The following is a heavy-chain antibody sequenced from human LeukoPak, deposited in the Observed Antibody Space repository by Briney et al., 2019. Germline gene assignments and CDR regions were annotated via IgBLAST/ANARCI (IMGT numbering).Heavy chain of an antibody. CDR2: INPSGGST. J-gene: IGHJ5*02. CDR3: ARSRSGGENWFDP. D-gene: IGHD2-15*01. V-gene: IGHV1-46*01. Sequence: ASVKVSCKASGYAFTSYYMHWVRQAPGQGLEWMGIINPSGGSTSYAQKFQGRVTMTRDTSTSTVYMELSSLRSEDTAVYWCARSRSGGENWFDPWGQGTLVTVSS. CDR1: GYAFTSYY.